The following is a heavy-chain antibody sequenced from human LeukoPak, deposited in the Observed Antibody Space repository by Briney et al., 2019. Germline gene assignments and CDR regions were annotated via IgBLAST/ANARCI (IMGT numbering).Heavy chain of an antibody. J-gene: IGHJ5*02. CDR3: ARGYYDSSGYYSRWFDP. Sequence: GGSLRLSCAASGFTFSSYSMNWVRQAPGKGLEWVSSISSSSSYIYYADSVKGRFTISRDNAKNSLYLQMNSLRAEDTAVYYCARGYYDSSGYYSRWFDPWGQGTLVTVSS. CDR1: GFTFSSYS. CDR2: ISSSSSYI. V-gene: IGHV3-21*01. D-gene: IGHD3-22*01.